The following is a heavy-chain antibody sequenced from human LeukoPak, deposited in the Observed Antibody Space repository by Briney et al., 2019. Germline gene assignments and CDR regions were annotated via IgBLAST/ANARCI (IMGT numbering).Heavy chain of an antibody. Sequence: GGSLRLPCVFSGFTFSSYAMSWVRQAPGKGLEWVSSLSGSGGSTYYADSVKGRFTISRDNSKNTLHLQMNSLRVEDTAVYYCAKDPHTGYSFAYWGQGTLVTVSS. V-gene: IGHV3-23*01. D-gene: IGHD5-18*01. CDR3: AKDPHTGYSFAY. CDR1: GFTFSSYA. J-gene: IGHJ4*02. CDR2: LSGSGGST.